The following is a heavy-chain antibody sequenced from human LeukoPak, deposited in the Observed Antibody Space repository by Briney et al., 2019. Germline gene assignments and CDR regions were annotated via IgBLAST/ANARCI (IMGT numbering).Heavy chain of an antibody. CDR1: GYTFTGYY. CDR2: ISAYNGNT. V-gene: IGHV1-18*04. J-gene: IGHJ4*02. Sequence: ASVKVSCKASGYTFTGYYMHWVRQAPGQGLEWMGWISAYNGNTNYAQKLQGRVTMTTDTSTSTAYMELRSLRSDDTAVYYCARSHMTTTFDYWGQGTLVTVSS. D-gene: IGHD4-11*01. CDR3: ARSHMTTTFDY.